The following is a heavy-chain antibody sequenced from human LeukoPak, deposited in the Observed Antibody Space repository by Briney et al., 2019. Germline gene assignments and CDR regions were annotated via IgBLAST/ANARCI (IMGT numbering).Heavy chain of an antibody. Sequence: SETLSLTCTVSGGSISSSSYYWGWIRQPPGKGLEWIGSIYYSGSTYYNPSLKSRVTISVDTSKNQFSLKLSSVTAADTAVYYCARGIRVGLRGGPIDPWGQGTLVTVSS. CDR2: IYYSGST. CDR1: GGSISSSSYY. D-gene: IGHD3-16*01. J-gene: IGHJ5*02. CDR3: ARGIRVGLRGGPIDP. V-gene: IGHV4-39*07.